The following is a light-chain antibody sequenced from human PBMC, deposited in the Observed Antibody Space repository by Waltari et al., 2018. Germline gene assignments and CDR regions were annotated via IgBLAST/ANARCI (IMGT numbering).Light chain of an antibody. CDR3: QQFHTFPAT. V-gene: IGKV1-9*01. CDR1: QGISGY. J-gene: IGKJ2*01. Sequence: IQLTQSPSSLPASLGDRVTITCRASQGISGYLAWYQQEPGKAPKLLIYGASTLQSGVPSRFSGSGSGTHDTLTISRLLPEDFATYYCQQFHTFPATFGQGTKVEI. CDR2: GAS.